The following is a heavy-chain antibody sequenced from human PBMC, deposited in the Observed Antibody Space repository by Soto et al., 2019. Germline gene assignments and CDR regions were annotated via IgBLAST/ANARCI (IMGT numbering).Heavy chain of an antibody. Sequence: GGSLRLSCAASGFTFSSSVMHWVRQAPGKGREWVGVISYDGSNKDYGDSVKGRFTISRDNSKSTLYLQMKSLRAEDTAVHYCARDRGGNEFWIAYPTGWFDPWGQGTLVTVSS. CDR3: ARDRGGNEFWIAYPTGWFDP. J-gene: IGHJ5*02. CDR2: ISYDGSNK. D-gene: IGHD3-3*01. V-gene: IGHV3-30*03. CDR1: GFTFSSSV.